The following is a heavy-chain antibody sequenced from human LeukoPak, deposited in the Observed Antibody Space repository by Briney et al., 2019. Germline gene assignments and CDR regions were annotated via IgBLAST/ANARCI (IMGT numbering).Heavy chain of an antibody. CDR3: ARVYYGDYGYFDY. V-gene: IGHV3-7*01. CDR2: IKQDGSEK. D-gene: IGHD4-17*01. CDR1: GFTFSSYW. J-gene: IGHJ4*02. Sequence: PGGSLRLSCTASGFTFSSYWMSWVRQAPGKGLEWVANIKQDGSEKYYVDSVKGRFTISRDNAKNSLYLQMNSLRAEDTAVYYCARVYYGDYGYFDYWGQGTLVTVSS.